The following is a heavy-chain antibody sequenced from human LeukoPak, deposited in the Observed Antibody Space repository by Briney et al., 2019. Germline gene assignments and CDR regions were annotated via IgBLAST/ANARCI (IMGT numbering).Heavy chain of an antibody. CDR3: AKDWDYYGSGSYSDY. J-gene: IGHJ4*02. CDR1: GFTFSSYA. D-gene: IGHD3-10*01. Sequence: GGSLRLSCAASGFTFSSYAMRWVRQAPGKGLEWVSSISGSGGSTYYADSVKGRFTISRDNSKNTLYLQMNSLRAEDTAVYYCAKDWDYYGSGSYSDYWGQGTLITVSS. CDR2: ISGSGGST. V-gene: IGHV3-23*01.